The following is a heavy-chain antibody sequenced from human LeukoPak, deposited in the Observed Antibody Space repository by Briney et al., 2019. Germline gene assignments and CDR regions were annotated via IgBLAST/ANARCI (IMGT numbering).Heavy chain of an antibody. D-gene: IGHD3-22*01. CDR1: GYTFTSYD. V-gene: IGHV1-8*01. CDR2: MNPNSGNT. Sequence: ASVKVSCKASGYTFTSYDINWVRQATGQGLEWMGWMNPNSGNTGYAQKFQGRVTMTRNTSISTAYMELSSLRSEDTAVYYCARGSLTYYYDSSGYTYYFDYWGQGTLVTVS. J-gene: IGHJ4*02. CDR3: ARGSLTYYYDSSGYTYYFDY.